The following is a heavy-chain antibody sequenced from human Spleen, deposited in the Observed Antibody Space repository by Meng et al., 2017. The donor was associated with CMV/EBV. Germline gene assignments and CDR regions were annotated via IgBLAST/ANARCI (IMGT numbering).Heavy chain of an antibody. CDR2: VYHSGST. J-gene: IGHJ4*02. CDR3: ARIERRRILKYCGSDCSTTDY. V-gene: IGHV4-4*02. Sequence: SRNLGTWVRQVPGKWLEWLEEVYHSGSTNYNPSLKSRDTISVNKFKKQFSLKLGSVTAANTAVYYCARIERRRILKYCGSDCSTTDYWGQGTLVTVSS. CDR1: SRNL. D-gene: IGHD2-21*02.